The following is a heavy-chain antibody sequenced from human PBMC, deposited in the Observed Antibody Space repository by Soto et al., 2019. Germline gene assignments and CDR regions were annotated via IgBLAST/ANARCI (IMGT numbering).Heavy chain of an antibody. J-gene: IGHJ6*02. CDR1: GFTFSNYG. D-gene: IGHD6-19*01. CDR2: ISYDGSNK. CDR3: ARDSAVAGRHYYYYYGMDV. V-gene: IGHV3-30*03. Sequence: PGGSLRLSCAASGFTFSNYGMHWVRQAPGKGLEWVAVISYDGSNKYYADSVKGRLTISRDNSKNTLYLQWSSLKASDTAMYYCARDSAVAGRHYYYYYGMDVWGQGTTVTVSS.